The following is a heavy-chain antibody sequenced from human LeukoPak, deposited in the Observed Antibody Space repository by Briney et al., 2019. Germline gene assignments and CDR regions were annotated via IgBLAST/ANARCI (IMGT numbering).Heavy chain of an antibody. CDR2: IWYDGSNK. V-gene: IGHV3-33*01. CDR3: ARVGGTNYYYYGMDV. CDR1: GFTFSSYG. J-gene: IGHJ6*02. Sequence: GGSLRLSCAASGFTFSSYGMHWVRQAPGKGLEWVAVIWYDGSNKYYADSVKGRFTISRDNSKNTLYLQMNSLRAEDMAVYYCARVGGTNYYYYGMDVWGQGTTVTVSS.